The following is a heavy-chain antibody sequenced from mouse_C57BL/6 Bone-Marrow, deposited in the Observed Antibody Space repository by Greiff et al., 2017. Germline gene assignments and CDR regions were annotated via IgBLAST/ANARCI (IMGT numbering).Heavy chain of an antibody. D-gene: IGHD2-2*01. Sequence: QVQLQQSGAELVRPGASVKLSCKASGYTFTDYYINWVKQRPGQGLEWIARIYPGSGTTYYNEKFKGKATLTAEKSSSTAYMQLSSLTSEDSAVYFCARGTMVTTGNWFAYWGQGTLVTVSA. V-gene: IGHV1-76*01. CDR2: IYPGSGTT. J-gene: IGHJ3*01. CDR1: GYTFTDYY. CDR3: ARGTMVTTGNWFAY.